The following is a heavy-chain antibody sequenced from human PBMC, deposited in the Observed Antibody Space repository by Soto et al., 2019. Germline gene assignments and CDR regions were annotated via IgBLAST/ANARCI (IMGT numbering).Heavy chain of an antibody. D-gene: IGHD1-26*01. CDR1: GFTFSSYA. CDR2: ISYDGSNK. CDR3: AKARVRIAGADSFDH. J-gene: IGHJ4*02. Sequence: GGSLRLSCAASGFTFSSYAMHWVRQAPGKGLEWVAVISYDGSNKYYADSVKGRFTISRGNSKNTLYLQMSSLRAEDTAVYFCAKARVRIAGADSFDHWGQGTLVTVSS. V-gene: IGHV3-30-3*01.